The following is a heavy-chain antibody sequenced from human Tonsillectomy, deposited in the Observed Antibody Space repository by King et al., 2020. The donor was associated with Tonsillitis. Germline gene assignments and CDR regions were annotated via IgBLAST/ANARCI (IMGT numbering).Heavy chain of an antibody. CDR3: ASWVICGGYFDY. J-gene: IGHJ4*02. D-gene: IGHD3-16*01. CDR1: GGSFSGYY. Sequence: VQLQQWGAGLLKPSETLSLTCAVYGGSFSGYYWSWIRQPPGKGLEWIGEINHSGSTNYNPSLKSRVTISVDTSKNQFSLKLSSVTAADTAVYYCASWVICGGYFDYWGQGTLVTVSS. V-gene: IGHV4-34*01. CDR2: INHSGST.